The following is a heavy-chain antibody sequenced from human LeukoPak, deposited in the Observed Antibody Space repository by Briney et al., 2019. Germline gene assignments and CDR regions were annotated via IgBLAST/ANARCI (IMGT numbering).Heavy chain of an antibody. CDR1: GFTFSSYE. CDR3: AREDSTLDY. V-gene: IGHV3-48*03. CDR2: ISSSGSTI. D-gene: IGHD6-13*01. J-gene: IGHJ4*02. Sequence: GGSLRLSCAASGFTFSSYEMNWVRQAPGKGLEWVSYISSSGSTIYYADSVKGRFTISRDNAKNSLYLQMNSLRAEDTAVYYCAREDSTLDYWGQGTLVTVSS.